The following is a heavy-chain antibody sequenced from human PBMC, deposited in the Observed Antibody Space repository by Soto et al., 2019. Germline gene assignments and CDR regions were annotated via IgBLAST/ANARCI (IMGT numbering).Heavy chain of an antibody. V-gene: IGHV1-69*12. CDR3: ARIVDCISTSCSFDY. J-gene: IGHJ4*02. D-gene: IGHD2-2*01. Sequence: QVQLVQSGAEVKRPGSSVKVSCKASGGTFSSYAISWVRQAPGQGLEWMGGIIPIFGTANYAQKFQGRVTITADESTSTAYMELSSLRSEDTAVYYCARIVDCISTSCSFDYWGQGTLVTVSS. CDR2: IIPIFGTA. CDR1: GGTFSSYA.